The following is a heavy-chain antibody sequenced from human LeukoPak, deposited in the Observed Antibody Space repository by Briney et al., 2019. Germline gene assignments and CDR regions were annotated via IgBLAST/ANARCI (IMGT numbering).Heavy chain of an antibody. V-gene: IGHV3-30-3*01. Sequence: GRSLRLSCAASGFTFSGYAMHWVRQTPGKGLEWMAVISYDGSNEYYADSVKGRFTISRDNSKKTLYLQMNSLRAEDTAVYYCARANGWSQPYYLDHWGQGTLVTVSS. CDR3: ARANGWSQPYYLDH. CDR2: ISYDGSNE. CDR1: GFTFSGYA. D-gene: IGHD6-19*01. J-gene: IGHJ4*02.